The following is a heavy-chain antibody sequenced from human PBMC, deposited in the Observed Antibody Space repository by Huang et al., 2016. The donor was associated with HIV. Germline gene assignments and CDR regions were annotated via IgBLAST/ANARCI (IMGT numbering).Heavy chain of an antibody. CDR2: VSGYNSYT. V-gene: IGHV1-18*04. Sequence: QVQLLQSGAEVKKPGASVKISCKTSGYNFKTHAVSWVRQTPGQSLEWMGWVSGYNSYTTYSQRRQGRVTMTTDTSTNTVYMELRSLRSDDTAVYYCARRVGSGWYGEIDYWGQGTLVTVSS. J-gene: IGHJ4*02. D-gene: IGHD6-19*01. CDR1: GYNFKTHA. CDR3: ARRVGSGWYGEIDY.